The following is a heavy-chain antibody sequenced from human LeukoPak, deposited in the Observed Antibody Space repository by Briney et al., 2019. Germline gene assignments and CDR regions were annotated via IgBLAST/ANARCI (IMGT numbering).Heavy chain of an antibody. V-gene: IGHV4-59*08. CDR3: ARHRFGVVTRYFAY. CDR1: GGSISSYY. Sequence: SETLSLTCTVSGGSISSYYWSWIRQPPGKGLECIGYIYYSGSTNYNPSLKSRVTISVDTSKNQFSLKLSSVTAADTAVYYCARHRFGVVTRYFAYWGQGTLVTVSS. CDR2: IYYSGST. D-gene: IGHD3-3*01. J-gene: IGHJ4*02.